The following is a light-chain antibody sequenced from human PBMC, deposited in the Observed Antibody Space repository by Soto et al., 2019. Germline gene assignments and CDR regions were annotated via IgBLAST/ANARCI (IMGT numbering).Light chain of an antibody. CDR2: AAS. CDR1: QGISSY. V-gene: IGKV1-9*01. Sequence: IQLTQSPSSLSASVGDRVTITCRASQGISSYLAWYQQKPGKAPKLLIYAASTLQSGVPSRFSGSGSGTDFTLIISSLQPEDFATYYCQQLNSYPLTFGGGTKVEIK. J-gene: IGKJ4*01. CDR3: QQLNSYPLT.